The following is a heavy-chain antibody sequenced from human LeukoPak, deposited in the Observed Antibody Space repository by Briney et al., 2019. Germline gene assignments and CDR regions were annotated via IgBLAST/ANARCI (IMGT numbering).Heavy chain of an antibody. CDR3: ARGSPPRRNYDSRGYYSYYFDY. V-gene: IGHV1-18*01. D-gene: IGHD3-22*01. J-gene: IGHJ4*02. CDR1: GYTFTSYG. Sequence: AAVKVSCKASGYTFTSYGISWVRQAPGQGLEWMGWISAYNGNTHYAQKLQGRVTMTTDTSTSTVYMELRSLRSDDTAVYYCARGSPPRRNYDSRGYYSYYFDYWGQGTLVTVSS. CDR2: ISAYNGNT.